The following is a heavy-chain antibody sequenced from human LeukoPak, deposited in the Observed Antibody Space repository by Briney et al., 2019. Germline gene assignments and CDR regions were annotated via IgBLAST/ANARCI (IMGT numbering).Heavy chain of an antibody. CDR2: ISSSSSTI. J-gene: IGHJ4*02. CDR1: GFTFSTYS. D-gene: IGHD3-22*01. CDR3: ARLHLSKWLLTYEDGDY. V-gene: IGHV3-48*01. Sequence: GGSLRLSCAASGFTFSTYSMNWVRQAPGKGLEWVSYISSSSSTIYYADSLKGRFTISRDNAKNSLYLQMNSPRAEDTAVYYCARLHLSKWLLTYEDGDYWGQGTLVTVSS.